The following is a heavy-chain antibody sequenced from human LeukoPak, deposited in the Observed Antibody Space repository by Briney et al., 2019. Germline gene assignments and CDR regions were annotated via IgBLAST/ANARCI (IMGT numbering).Heavy chain of an antibody. V-gene: IGHV1-8*01. J-gene: IGHJ5*02. Sequence: ASVKVSCKASGYTFTSYDINWVRQATGQGLEWMGWMNPNSGNTGYAQKFQGRVTMTRNPSISTAYMELSSLRSEDTAVYYCARGAVYDFWSGYYDGWFDPWGQGTLVTVSS. CDR3: ARGAVYDFWSGYYDGWFDP. CDR2: MNPNSGNT. CDR1: GYTFTSYD. D-gene: IGHD3-3*01.